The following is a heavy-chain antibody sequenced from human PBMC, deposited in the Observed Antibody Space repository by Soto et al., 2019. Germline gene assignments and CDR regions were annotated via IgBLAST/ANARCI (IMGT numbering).Heavy chain of an antibody. J-gene: IGHJ4*02. CDR1: GFTFSDYW. CDR2: IKLDGSEE. D-gene: IGHD6-19*01. V-gene: IGHV3-7*01. Sequence: EVQLVESGGGLVQPGGSLRLSCAASGFTFSDYWMSWVRQAPGKGLEWVANIKLDGSEEYYVDSVKGRFTISRDNAKNSLYLQMNSLRVEDTAVYYCARLPRGQWRSHLDGWGQGTLVTVSS. CDR3: ARLPRGQWRSHLDG.